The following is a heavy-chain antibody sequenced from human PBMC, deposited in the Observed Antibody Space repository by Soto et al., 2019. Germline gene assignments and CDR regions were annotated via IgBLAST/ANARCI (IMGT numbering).Heavy chain of an antibody. CDR2: ISYDGNNK. V-gene: IGHV3-30*18. J-gene: IGHJ5*02. Sequence: GGSLRLSCAASGFTFSSYGMYWVRQAPGKGLEWVAVISYDGNNKYYADSVKGRFTISRDNSENTLYLQMNSLRVEDTAVYYCAKGSIVGATKDWFDPWGQGTLVTVSS. CDR3: AKGSIVGATKDWFDP. D-gene: IGHD1-26*01. CDR1: GFTFSSYG.